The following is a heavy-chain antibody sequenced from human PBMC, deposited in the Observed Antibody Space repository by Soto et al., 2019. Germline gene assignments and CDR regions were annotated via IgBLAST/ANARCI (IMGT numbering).Heavy chain of an antibody. J-gene: IGHJ4*02. Sequence: QVQLVESGGGVVQPGRSLRLSCAASGFTFSSHSIQWVRQAPGKGLEWVAVISYDGSIKYYADSVKGRFTISRDNSKNTAYLQMNSLSAEDTAGFYWAREWSTSGDLDYWGQGTLVIVSS. CDR3: AREWSTSGDLDY. D-gene: IGHD3-10*01. V-gene: IGHV3-30-3*01. CDR2: ISYDGSIK. CDR1: GFTFSSHS.